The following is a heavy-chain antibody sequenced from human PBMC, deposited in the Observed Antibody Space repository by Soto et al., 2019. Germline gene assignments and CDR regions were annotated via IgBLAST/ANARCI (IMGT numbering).Heavy chain of an antibody. CDR1: GGTFSSYT. D-gene: IGHD2-2*01. CDR2: IIPILGIA. J-gene: IGHJ4*02. Sequence: QVQLVQSGAEVKKPGSSVKVSCKASGGTFSSYTISWVRQAPGQGLEWMGRIIPILGIANYAQKFQGRVTITADKSTSTAYMELSSLRSEDTAVYYCESTPKGYCSSTSCVDYWGQGTLVTVSS. V-gene: IGHV1-69*02. CDR3: ESTPKGYCSSTSCVDY.